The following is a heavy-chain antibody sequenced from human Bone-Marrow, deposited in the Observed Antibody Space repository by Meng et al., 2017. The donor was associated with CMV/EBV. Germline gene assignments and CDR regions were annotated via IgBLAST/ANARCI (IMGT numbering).Heavy chain of an antibody. CDR3: ARDQGPRKNENDSSQSPWV. CDR1: GFTFSSHW. CDR2: IKQDGSEK. J-gene: IGHJ4*02. Sequence: GGSLRLSCAASGFTFSSHWMTWVRQAPGKGLEWVANIKQDGSEKYYVDSVKGRFTISRDNSKNTLYLQMNSLRAEDTAVYYCARDQGPRKNENDSSQSPWVWGQGTLVTVSS. D-gene: IGHD3-22*01. V-gene: IGHV3-7*01.